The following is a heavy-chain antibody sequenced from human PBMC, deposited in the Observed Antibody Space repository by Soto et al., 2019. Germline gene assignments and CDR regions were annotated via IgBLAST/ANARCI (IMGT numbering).Heavy chain of an antibody. Sequence: QVQLVESGGGVVQPGRSLRLSCAASGFTFSSYGMHWVRQAPGKGLEWVAVIWYDGSNKYYADSVKGRFTISRDNYKNTLYLQMNSLRAEDTAVYYCARVTIGSGWSYYFDYWGQGTLVTVSS. CDR3: ARVTIGSGWSYYFDY. J-gene: IGHJ4*02. D-gene: IGHD6-19*01. CDR2: IWYDGSNK. CDR1: GFTFSSYG. V-gene: IGHV3-33*01.